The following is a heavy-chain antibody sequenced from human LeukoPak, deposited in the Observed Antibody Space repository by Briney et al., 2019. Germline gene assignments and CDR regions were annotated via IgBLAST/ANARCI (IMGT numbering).Heavy chain of an antibody. CDR2: ISSSGEST. V-gene: IGHV3-23*01. D-gene: IGHD2-2*01. Sequence: GGSLRLSCAAAGFTFSSYGMTWVRQAPGKGLEWVAVISSSGESTYYADSVKGRFTISRDTSKNTLYLQTNSLRAEDTALYYCAKVRACSTTSCYRTYGMDVWGQGTTVTVSS. CDR3: AKVRACSTTSCYRTYGMDV. CDR1: GFTFSSYG. J-gene: IGHJ6*02.